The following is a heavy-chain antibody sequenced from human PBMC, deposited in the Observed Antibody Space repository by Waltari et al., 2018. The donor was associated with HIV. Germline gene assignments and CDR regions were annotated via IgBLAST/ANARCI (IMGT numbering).Heavy chain of an antibody. V-gene: IGHV3-23*01. J-gene: IGHJ5*02. D-gene: IGHD6-13*01. CDR1: GSTFSSYA. Sequence: EMQLLESGGGLVQPGGSLRLSCAASGSTFSSYAMHWVRQAPGKGVGCGSMISDSTGRTYYGDSVKGRFTISRDNSKNTLYLQMSSLRVEDTAIYYCAKDEAGAGSPEVWFDPWGQGTLVTVSS. CDR3: AKDEAGAGSPEVWFDP. CDR2: ISDSTGRT.